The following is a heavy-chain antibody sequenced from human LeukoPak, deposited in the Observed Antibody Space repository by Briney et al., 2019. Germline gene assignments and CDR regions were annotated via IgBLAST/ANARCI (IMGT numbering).Heavy chain of an antibody. CDR2: ISGSGGST. V-gene: IGHV3-23*01. D-gene: IGHD6-19*01. J-gene: IGHJ4*02. CDR3: AENPLLGYSSGWYYFDY. Sequence: GGSLRLSCAASGFTFSDYYMSWIRQAPGKGLEWVSAISGSGGSTYYADSVKGRFTISRDNSKNTLYLQMNSLRAEDTAVYYCAENPLLGYSSGWYYFDYWGQGTLVTVSS. CDR1: GFTFSDYY.